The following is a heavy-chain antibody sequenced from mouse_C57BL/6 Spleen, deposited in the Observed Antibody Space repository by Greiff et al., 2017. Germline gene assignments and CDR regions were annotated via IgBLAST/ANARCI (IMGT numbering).Heavy chain of an antibody. CDR3: GREGHSSIDY. J-gene: IGHJ2*01. V-gene: IGHV1-80*01. CDR1: GYAFSSYW. CDR2: IYPGDGET. D-gene: IGHD1-1*01. Sequence: VKLQESGAELVKPGASVKISCNASGYAFSSYWMNWVKQRPGTGLEWIGQIYPGDGETNYNGKFKGKATLTADKSSNTAYRQLSRLTAEDSAVYYCGREGHSSIDYWGQGTTLTVSS.